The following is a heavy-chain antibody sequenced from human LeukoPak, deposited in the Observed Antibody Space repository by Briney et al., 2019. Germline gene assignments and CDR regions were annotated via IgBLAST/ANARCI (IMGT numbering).Heavy chain of an antibody. D-gene: IGHD5-18*01. CDR1: GYTFTRYY. CDR2: INPNSGVT. J-gene: IGHJ4*02. Sequence: ASVKVSCKASGYTFTRYYMHWVRQAPGQGLEWMGWINPNSGVTDYAQNFQGRVTMTRDTSISTAYVELSRLRSDDTAVYYWARGTGEGYTYGRYYFDYWGQGTLVTVSS. V-gene: IGHV1-2*02. CDR3: ARGTGEGYTYGRYYFDY.